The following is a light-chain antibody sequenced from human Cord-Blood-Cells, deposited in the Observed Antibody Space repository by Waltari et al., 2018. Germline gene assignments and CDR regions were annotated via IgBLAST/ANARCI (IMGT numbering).Light chain of an antibody. CDR1: QSISSY. CDR3: QQSYSTPWT. CDR2: AAS. V-gene: IGKV1-39*01. Sequence: DIQMTQSPSSLSAYLGAIVTITCRASQSISSYLNWYQQKPGKAPKLRSYAASSLQSGVPSRFSGSGSGTDFTLTISSRQPEDFATYYCQQSYSTPWTFGQGTKVEIK. J-gene: IGKJ1*01.